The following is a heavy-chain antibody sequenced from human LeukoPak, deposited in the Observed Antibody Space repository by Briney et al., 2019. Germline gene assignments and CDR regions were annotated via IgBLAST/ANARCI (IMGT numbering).Heavy chain of an antibody. D-gene: IGHD6-6*01. CDR3: ARSSIAARRGLNWFDP. CDR2: INHSGST. Sequence: SETLSLTCAVYGGSFSGYYWSWIRQPPGKGLEWIGEINHSGSTNYNPSLKSRVTISVDTSKNQFSLKLSSVTAADTAVYYCARSSIAARRGLNWFDPWGQGTLVTVSS. V-gene: IGHV4-34*01. CDR1: GGSFSGYY. J-gene: IGHJ5*02.